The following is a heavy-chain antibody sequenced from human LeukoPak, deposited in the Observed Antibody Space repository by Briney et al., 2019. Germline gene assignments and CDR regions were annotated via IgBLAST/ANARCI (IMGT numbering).Heavy chain of an antibody. CDR1: GFTFSSYA. V-gene: IGHV3-30-3*01. Sequence: GGSLGLSCAASGFTFSSYAMHWVRQAPGKGLEWVAVISYDGSNKYYADSVKGRFTISRDNSKNTLYLQMNSLRAEDTAVYYCARGAAADPDAFDIWGQGTMVTVSS. D-gene: IGHD6-13*01. CDR2: ISYDGSNK. J-gene: IGHJ3*02. CDR3: ARGAAADPDAFDI.